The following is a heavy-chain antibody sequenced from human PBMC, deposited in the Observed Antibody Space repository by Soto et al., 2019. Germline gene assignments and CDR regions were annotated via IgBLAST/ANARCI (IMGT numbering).Heavy chain of an antibody. D-gene: IGHD4-17*01. CDR2: IKSKTDGGTT. J-gene: IGHJ4*02. Sequence: GGSLRLSCAASGFTFSNAWMSWVRQAPGKGLELVGRIKSKTDGGTTDYAAPVKGRFTISRDDSKNTLYLQMNSLKTEDTAVYYCTTSHPTVRVRDAYWGQGTLVTVSS. CDR1: GFTFSNAW. CDR3: TTSHPTVRVRDAY. V-gene: IGHV3-15*01.